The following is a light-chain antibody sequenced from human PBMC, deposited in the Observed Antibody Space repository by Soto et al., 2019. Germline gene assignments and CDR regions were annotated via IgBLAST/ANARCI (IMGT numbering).Light chain of an antibody. CDR3: SSFAANDNVV. J-gene: IGLJ3*02. Sequence: QSALTQPPSASGSPGQSVTISCTRTSSDVGAYDYVCWYQRHPGKAPKLMIYEVNKRPSGVPDRFSGSKSGNTASLTVSGLQAGDEADYYCSSFAANDNVVFGGGTKVTV. CDR1: SSDVGAYDY. CDR2: EVN. V-gene: IGLV2-8*01.